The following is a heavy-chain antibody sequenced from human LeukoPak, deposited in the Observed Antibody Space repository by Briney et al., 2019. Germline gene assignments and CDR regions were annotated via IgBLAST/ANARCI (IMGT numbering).Heavy chain of an antibody. CDR1: GFTFSSYW. CDR2: IKQDGSEK. CDR3: ARMSMIVVVIGFGFDY. V-gene: IGHV3-7*01. D-gene: IGHD3-22*01. J-gene: IGHJ4*02. Sequence: QSGGSLRLSCAASGFTFSSYWMSWVRQAPGKGLEWVANIKQDGSEKYYVDSVKGRFTISRDNAKNSLYLQMNSLRAEDTAVYYCARMSMIVVVIGFGFDYWGQGTLVTVSS.